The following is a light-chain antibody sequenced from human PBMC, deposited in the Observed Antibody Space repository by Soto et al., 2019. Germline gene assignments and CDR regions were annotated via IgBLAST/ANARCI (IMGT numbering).Light chain of an antibody. J-gene: IGKJ5*01. V-gene: IGKV1-5*01. CDR2: DSS. CDR1: QNISIW. CDR3: QHYPSFSIT. Sequence: QMTQSPSTLSASVGDRVTITCRASQNISIWLAWYQQRPGRAPRLLIYDSSSLESGVPSTFSGSGSGTEFSLTISNLRPDDFATYYCQHYPSFSITSGQATPPEIK.